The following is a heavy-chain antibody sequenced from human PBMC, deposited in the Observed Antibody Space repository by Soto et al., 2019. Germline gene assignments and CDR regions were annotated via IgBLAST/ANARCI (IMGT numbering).Heavy chain of an antibody. V-gene: IGHV1-18*01. CDR1: GYTFASYA. CDR2: ISAYNGNT. CDR3: AREPNYFDY. Sequence: ASVKVSCKASGYTFASYAISWMRQAPGQGLEWMGWISAYNGNTNYAQKLQGRVTMTTDTSTSTAYMELRSLRFDDTAVYYCAREPNYFDYWGQGTLVTVSS. J-gene: IGHJ4*02.